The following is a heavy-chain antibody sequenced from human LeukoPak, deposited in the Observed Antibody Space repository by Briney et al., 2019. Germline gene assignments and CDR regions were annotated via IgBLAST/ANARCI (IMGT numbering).Heavy chain of an antibody. V-gene: IGHV4-4*09. J-gene: IGHJ4*02. CDR3: ARDQLAYGFG. CDR1: GGSFSSYY. D-gene: IGHD2-2*01. Sequence: SETLSLTCTVSGGSFSSYYWSWIRQPPGKGLEWIGYIYTSGSTNYNPSLKSRVTISVDTSKNQFSLKLTSVPAADTAVYYCARDQLAYGFGWGQGTLVTVSS. CDR2: IYTSGST.